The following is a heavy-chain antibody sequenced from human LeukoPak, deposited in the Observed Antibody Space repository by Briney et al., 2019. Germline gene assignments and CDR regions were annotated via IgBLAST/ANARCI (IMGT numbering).Heavy chain of an antibody. V-gene: IGHV5-51*01. CDR1: GYTLTELS. CDR3: ALTTMVSRYMDV. D-gene: IGHD5-18*01. J-gene: IGHJ6*03. Sequence: KVSCKVSGYTLTELSMHWVRQAPGKGLEWMGIIYPIDSETRYSPSFQGQVTFSADRSINTAYLQWNSLKASDTAMYYCALTTMVSRYMDVWGKGTTVTVSS. CDR2: IYPIDSET.